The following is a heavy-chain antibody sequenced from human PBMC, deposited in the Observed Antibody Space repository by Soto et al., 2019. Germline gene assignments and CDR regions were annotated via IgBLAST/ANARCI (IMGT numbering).Heavy chain of an antibody. J-gene: IGHJ4*02. D-gene: IGHD4-17*01. V-gene: IGHV3-23*01. CDR2: ITGREGNT. CDR1: GFTFSHYA. Sequence: EVQLLESGGGLVQPGGSLRLSCAASGFTFSHYAMSWVRQAPGRGLEWVSAITGREGNTYYADFVKGRFTISRDNSGNTLFLQMNSLRAEDTAVYHCARGPGTVTRVGGCDYWGLGTLVTVSS. CDR3: ARGPGTVTRVGGCDY.